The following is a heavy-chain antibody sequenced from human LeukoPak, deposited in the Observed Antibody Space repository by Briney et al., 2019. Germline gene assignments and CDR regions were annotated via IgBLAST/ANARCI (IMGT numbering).Heavy chain of an antibody. Sequence: PGGSLRLSCAASGFTFDDYGMNWVRQAPGKGLEWVSDINWNGGSAGYADSVKGRFTISRDNAKNSLYLQMNSLRAEDTALYYCARYAVLSLDYWGQGTLVTVSS. J-gene: IGHJ4*02. V-gene: IGHV3-20*04. CDR3: ARYAVLSLDY. CDR2: INWNGGSA. CDR1: GFTFDDYG.